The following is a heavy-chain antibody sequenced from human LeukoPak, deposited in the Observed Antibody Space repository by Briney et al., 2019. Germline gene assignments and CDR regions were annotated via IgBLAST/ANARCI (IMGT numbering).Heavy chain of an antibody. CDR1: GFTFSSYA. Sequence: QPGGSLRLSCAASGFTFSSYAMSWVRQAPGKGLEWVSAISGSGGSTYYADSVKGRFTISRDNSKNTLYLQMNSLRAEDTAVYYCAKERGYYDSSGYYLFDXXXQGTLXTVXS. J-gene: IGHJ4*02. D-gene: IGHD3-22*01. CDR3: AKERGYYDSSGYYLFDX. V-gene: IGHV3-23*01. CDR2: ISGSGGST.